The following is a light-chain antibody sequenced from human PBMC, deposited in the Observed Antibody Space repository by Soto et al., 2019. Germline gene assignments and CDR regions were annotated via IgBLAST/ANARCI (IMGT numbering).Light chain of an antibody. CDR1: QSVSSSY. V-gene: IGKV3-20*01. CDR2: GAS. Sequence: EIVLTQSPGTLSLSPGERATLSCRASQSVSSSYLAWYQQKPGQAPRLLIYGASSRATGIPDRFSGSGSGTDFTLTINRLEPEDFAVYYCQQYGSSPPFGPGTKVDIK. CDR3: QQYGSSPP. J-gene: IGKJ3*01.